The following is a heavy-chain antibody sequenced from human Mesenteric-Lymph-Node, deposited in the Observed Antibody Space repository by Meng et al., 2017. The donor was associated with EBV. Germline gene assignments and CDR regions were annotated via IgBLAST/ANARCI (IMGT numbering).Heavy chain of an antibody. Sequence: VQLVESGGGLVQPGGSLRLSCAASGFTFSNYWMHWVRQTPGKGLVWVSRINSDGSSTNYADSVKGRFTISRDNAKNTLYLQMNSLRAEDRAVYYCARGVGTGLTDSWGQGTLVTVSS. V-gene: IGHV3-74*01. J-gene: IGHJ4*02. D-gene: IGHD3/OR15-3a*01. CDR3: ARGVGTGLTDS. CDR2: INSDGSST. CDR1: GFTFSNYW.